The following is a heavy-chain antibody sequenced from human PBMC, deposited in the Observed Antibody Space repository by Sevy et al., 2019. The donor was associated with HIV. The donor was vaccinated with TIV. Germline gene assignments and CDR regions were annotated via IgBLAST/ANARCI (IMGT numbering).Heavy chain of an antibody. CDR3: AQDRTSTVGGLGY. CDR2: ISYDGSNK. J-gene: IGHJ4*02. CDR1: GFTFSSYG. D-gene: IGHD3-16*01. V-gene: IGHV3-30*18. Sequence: GGYLRLSCAASGFTFSSYGMHWVRQAPGKGLEWVAVISYDGSNKYYADSVKGRFTISRDNSKNMLYLQMNSLRAQDTAAYYCAQDRTSTVGGLGYWGQGTLVTVSS.